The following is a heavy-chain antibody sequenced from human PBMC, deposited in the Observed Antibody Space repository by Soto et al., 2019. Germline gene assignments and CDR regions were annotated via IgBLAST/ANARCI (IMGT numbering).Heavy chain of an antibody. Sequence: QVQLVESGGGVVQPGRSLRLSCAASGFTFSIYGMHWVRQAPGKGLEWVAVISYDGSNEYYADSVKGRFTISRDNSKNTLYLQMHSLRAEDTAVYYCATGEPYYYDSSGYYAYFQHWGQGTLVTVSS. CDR3: ATGEPYYYDSSGYYAYFQH. CDR2: ISYDGSNE. J-gene: IGHJ1*01. CDR1: GFTFSIYG. V-gene: IGHV3-30*03. D-gene: IGHD3-22*01.